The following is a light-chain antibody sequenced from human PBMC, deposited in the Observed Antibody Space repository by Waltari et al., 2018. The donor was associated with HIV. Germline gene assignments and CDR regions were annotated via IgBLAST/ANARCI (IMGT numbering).Light chain of an antibody. CDR1: QSVRTY. CDR2: NAS. J-gene: IGKJ4*01. V-gene: IGKV3-11*01. Sequence: VLTQSPATLALSPGERATLSCRASQSVRTYLAWYQQRPGQAPRLLIYNASSRDTAIPARFIGSGSGTDFTLTISNLEPEDFAVYFCQQRNSWLLTFGGGTKVEI. CDR3: QQRNSWLLT.